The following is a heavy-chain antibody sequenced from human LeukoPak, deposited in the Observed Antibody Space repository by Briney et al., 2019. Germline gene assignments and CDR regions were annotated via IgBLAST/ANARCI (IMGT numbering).Heavy chain of an antibody. CDR3: ARGHTAVTRHFDF. V-gene: IGHV3-21*01. D-gene: IGHD4-17*01. J-gene: IGHJ4*02. CDR1: GFTFSNYS. Sequence: PGGSLRLSCAVSGFTFSNYSMNWVRQAPGKGLEWVSSISSSSSYIYYAHSVKGRFTISRDNAKNSLYLQMNSLRAEDTAVYYCARGHTAVTRHFDFWGQGTLVTVSS. CDR2: ISSSSSYI.